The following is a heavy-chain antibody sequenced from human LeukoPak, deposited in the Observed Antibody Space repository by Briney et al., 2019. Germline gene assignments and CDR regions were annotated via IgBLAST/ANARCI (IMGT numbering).Heavy chain of an antibody. V-gene: IGHV1-8*01. Sequence: ASVKVSCKASGYTFTSYDINWVRQATGQGLEWMGWTNPNSGNTGCAQKFQGRVTMTRNTSISTAYMELSSLRSEDTAVYYCAKEDYGDLDYWGQGTLVTVSS. CDR1: GYTFTSYD. CDR2: TNPNSGNT. D-gene: IGHD4-17*01. CDR3: AKEDYGDLDY. J-gene: IGHJ4*02.